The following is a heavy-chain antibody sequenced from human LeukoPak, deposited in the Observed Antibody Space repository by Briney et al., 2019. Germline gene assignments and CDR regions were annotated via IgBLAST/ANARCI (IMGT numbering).Heavy chain of an antibody. CDR3: ARHKKGSGAFLFDY. D-gene: IGHD3-10*01. Sequence: PSETLSLTCTVSGYSISSGYYWGWTRQPPGKGLEWIGHISYTGSTNYHPSLKSRVTISIDTSKSQFSLELSSVTAADTAVYYCARHKKGSGAFLFDYWGQGTLVTVSS. J-gene: IGHJ4*02. V-gene: IGHV4-38-2*02. CDR2: ISYTGST. CDR1: GYSISSGYY.